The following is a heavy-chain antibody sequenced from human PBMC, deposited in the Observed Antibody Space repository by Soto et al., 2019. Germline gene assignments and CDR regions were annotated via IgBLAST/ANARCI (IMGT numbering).Heavy chain of an antibody. J-gene: IGHJ3*02. CDR1: GGSISSYY. CDR3: ARQGGGYDFWSGYRFDI. V-gene: IGHV4-34*01. CDR2: INHSGST. D-gene: IGHD3-3*01. Sequence: SETLSLTCTVSGGSISSYYWSWIRQPPGKGLEWIGEINHSGSTNYNPSLKSRVTISVDTSKNQFSLKLSSVTAADTAVYYCARQGGGYDFWSGYRFDIWGQGTMVTV.